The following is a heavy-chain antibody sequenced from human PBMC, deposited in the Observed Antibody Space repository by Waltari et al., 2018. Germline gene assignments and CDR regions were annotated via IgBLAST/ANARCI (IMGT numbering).Heavy chain of an antibody. J-gene: IGHJ4*02. V-gene: IGHV5-51*03. Sequence: EVQLVQSGAEVKKPGESLKISCKGSGYSFTSYWLGWVRQMPGKGLEWMGIIYPVDSDTRYSPSFQGQVTISADKSISTAYLQWSRLKASDTAMYYCATAYDFWSGYLSYWGQGTLVTVSS. D-gene: IGHD3-3*01. CDR2: IYPVDSDT. CDR3: ATAYDFWSGYLSY. CDR1: GYSFTSYW.